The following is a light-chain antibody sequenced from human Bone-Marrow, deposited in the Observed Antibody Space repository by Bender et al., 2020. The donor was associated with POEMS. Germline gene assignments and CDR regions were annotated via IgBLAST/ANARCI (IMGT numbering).Light chain of an antibody. CDR3: CSYAGSITSL. V-gene: IGLV2-14*03. CDR1: SNFGPYNY. J-gene: IGLJ2*01. CDR2: NVN. Sequence: QSALTQPASVSGSPGQSITISCTGSSNFGPYNYVSWYQQYPGKSPKVMIYNVNNRPSGVSNRFSGSKSDNTASLTISGLQAEDEADYYCCSYAGSITSLFGGGTKVTVL.